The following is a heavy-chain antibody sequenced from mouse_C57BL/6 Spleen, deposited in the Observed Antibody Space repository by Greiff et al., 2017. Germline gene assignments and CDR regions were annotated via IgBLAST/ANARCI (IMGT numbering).Heavy chain of an antibody. CDR1: GYTFTSYW. V-gene: IGHV1-55*01. CDR3: AKYGYDEGWYFDV. Sequence: QVQLKQPGAELVKPGASVKMSCKASGYTFTSYWITWVKQRPGQGLEWIGDIYPGSGSTNYNEKFKSKATLTVDTSSSTAYMQLSSLTSEDSAVYYCAKYGYDEGWYFDVWGTGTTVTVSS. D-gene: IGHD2-2*01. J-gene: IGHJ1*03. CDR2: IYPGSGST.